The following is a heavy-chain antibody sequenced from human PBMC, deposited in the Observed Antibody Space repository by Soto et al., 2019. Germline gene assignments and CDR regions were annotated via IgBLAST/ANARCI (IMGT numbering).Heavy chain of an antibody. V-gene: IGHV4-38-2*02. CDR2: FDHSGTT. CDR1: GYLITINSGHS. J-gene: IGHJ1*01. Sequence: SETLSLTCAVSGYLITINSGHSLCCIRQPPGKGLEWIGTFDHSGTTYYNPSLKSRVSISVDTSKNQFSLKLSSVTAADTAVYYCARDEWLVQYFQHWGQGTLVTVSS. CDR3: ARDEWLVQYFQH. D-gene: IGHD6-19*01.